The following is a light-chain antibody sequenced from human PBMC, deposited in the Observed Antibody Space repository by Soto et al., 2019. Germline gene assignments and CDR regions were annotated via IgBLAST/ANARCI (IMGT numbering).Light chain of an antibody. CDR3: QQRSDWPWT. V-gene: IGKV3-11*01. CDR2: EAS. J-gene: IGKJ1*01. Sequence: IVLSQSPGTLSLSQGERAALSCRASQSVSSYLAWYQQKPGQAPRLLMYEASTRATGIPARFSGGGSGTDFTLTISSLEPEDFAVYYCQQRSDWPWTFGQGTKVDIK. CDR1: QSVSSY.